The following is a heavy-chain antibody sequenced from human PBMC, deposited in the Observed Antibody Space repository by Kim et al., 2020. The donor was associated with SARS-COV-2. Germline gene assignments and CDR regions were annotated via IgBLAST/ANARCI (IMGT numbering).Heavy chain of an antibody. CDR1: GFSVTNTW. Sequence: GGSLRLSCAASGFSVTNTWMNWVRQAPGKGLEWVGGITSVGATHYAAPVKGRFTISRDDSKNTLYLQMDSLETEDTGVYYCSWGVGMAGTGNYLDYWGQGTQLTVPS. CDR3: SWGVGMAGTGNYLDY. D-gene: IGHD3-10*01. V-gene: IGHV3-15*01. CDR2: ITSVGAT. J-gene: IGHJ4*02.